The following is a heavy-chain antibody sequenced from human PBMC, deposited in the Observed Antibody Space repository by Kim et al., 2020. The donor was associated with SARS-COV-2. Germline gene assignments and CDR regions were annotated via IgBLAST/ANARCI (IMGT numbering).Heavy chain of an antibody. J-gene: IGHJ4*02. CDR1: GFTFDDYA. CDR2: ISWDSGSI. Sequence: GGSLRLSCAASGFTFDDYAMHWVRQAPGKSLEWVSGISWDSGSIGYADSVKGRFTISRDNAKNSLYLQMNRLRAEDTALYYCATVGWLQKAGFDYWCEG. D-gene: IGHD5-12*01. CDR3: ATVGWLQKAGFDY. V-gene: IGHV3-9*01.